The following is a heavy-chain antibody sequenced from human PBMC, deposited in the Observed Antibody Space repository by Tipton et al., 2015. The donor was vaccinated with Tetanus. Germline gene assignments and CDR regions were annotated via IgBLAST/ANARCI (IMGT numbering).Heavy chain of an antibody. D-gene: IGHD3-16*01. J-gene: IGHJ3*02. CDR1: GASISDKKYY. Sequence: TLSLTCTVSGASISDKKYYWGWIRQAPGKGLEWIAYIFRTGSTYYNPSLESRITIAMDTSNNQFSLRLRSVTAADTAVYYCARAFWENGPDAFDIWGQGTLVTVSS. CDR2: IFRTGST. CDR3: ARAFWENGPDAFDI. V-gene: IGHV4-30-4*08.